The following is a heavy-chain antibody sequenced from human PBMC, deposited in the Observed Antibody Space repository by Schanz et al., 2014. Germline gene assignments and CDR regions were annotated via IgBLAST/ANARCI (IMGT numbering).Heavy chain of an antibody. J-gene: IGHJ3*02. CDR3: AKRCSSTSCSHGAFDI. CDR1: GFTVDSNY. Sequence: EVQLVESGGGLVQPGGSLRLSCAASGFTVDSNYMSWVRQAPGKGLEWVSVIYSDGRTYYGDSVKGRFTISRDNSKNTLYLQMNSLRDEDTAMYYCAKRCSSTSCSHGAFDIWGQGTMVTVSS. V-gene: IGHV3-66*01. D-gene: IGHD2-2*01. CDR2: IYSDGRT.